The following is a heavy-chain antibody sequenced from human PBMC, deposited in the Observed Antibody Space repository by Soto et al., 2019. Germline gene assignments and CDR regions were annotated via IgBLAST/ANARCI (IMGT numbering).Heavy chain of an antibody. CDR1: GYTFTSYA. J-gene: IGHJ4*02. V-gene: IGHV1-3*01. CDR3: ASVYYYGSEGEFDY. CDR2: INAGNGNT. Sequence: QVQLVQSGAEVKKPGASVKVSCKASGYTFTSYAMHWVRQAPGQRLEWMGWINAGNGNTKYSQKFQGRVTITRATSASTAYMERSSLRSEDTAVYYCASVYYYGSEGEFDYWGQGTLVTVSS. D-gene: IGHD3-10*01.